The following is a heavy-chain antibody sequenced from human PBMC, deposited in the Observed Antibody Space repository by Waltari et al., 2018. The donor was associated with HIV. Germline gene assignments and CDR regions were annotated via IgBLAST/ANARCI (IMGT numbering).Heavy chain of an antibody. CDR1: GFTLSSYD. J-gene: IGHJ5*02. CDR2: ISGSGGST. V-gene: IGHV3-23*01. CDR3: AKEKRYYYDSSGYGSENRFDP. D-gene: IGHD3-22*01. Sequence: EVQLLESGGGLVQPGGSLRLSWAASGFTLSSYDMSWVRQAPGKGLGWVSAISGSGGSTYYADSVKGRFTISRDNSKNTLYLQMNSLRAEDTAVYYCAKEKRYYYDSSGYGSENRFDPWGQGTLVTVSS.